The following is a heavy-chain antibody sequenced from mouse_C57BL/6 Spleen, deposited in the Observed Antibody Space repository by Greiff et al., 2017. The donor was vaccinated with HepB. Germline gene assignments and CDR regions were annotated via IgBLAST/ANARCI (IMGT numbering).Heavy chain of an antibody. Sequence: QVHVKQSGAELVKPGASVKLSCKASGYTFTSYWMQWVKQRPGQGLEWIGEIDPSDSYTNYNQKFKGKATLTVDTSSSTAYMQLSSLTSEDSAVYYCARSAGTAYWGQGTLVTVSA. CDR1: GYTFTSYW. V-gene: IGHV1-50*01. D-gene: IGHD4-1*01. CDR3: ARSAGTAY. CDR2: IDPSDSYT. J-gene: IGHJ3*01.